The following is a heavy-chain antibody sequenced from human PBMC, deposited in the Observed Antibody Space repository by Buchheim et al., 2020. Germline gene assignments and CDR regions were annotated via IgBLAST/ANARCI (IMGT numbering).Heavy chain of an antibody. V-gene: IGHV1-3*01. CDR2: INAGNGHT. J-gene: IGHJ4*02. Sequence: QVQLVQSGAEVKKPGASMKLSCKTSGYTFKSYAIHWLRQAPGQKLEWMGYINAGNGHTKASQTFQGRLIIARDTSATTVYMELSNLRSHDTSIYYCVRAWGIAMAGSGFDFWGQGTL. CDR3: VRAWGIAMAGSGFDF. CDR1: GYTFKSYA. D-gene: IGHD6-19*01.